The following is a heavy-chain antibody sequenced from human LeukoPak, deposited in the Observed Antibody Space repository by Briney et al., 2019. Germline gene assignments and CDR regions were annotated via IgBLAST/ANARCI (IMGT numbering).Heavy chain of an antibody. CDR3: ARETYYDILTGSGATFDY. CDR2: IYYSGST. D-gene: IGHD3-9*01. Sequence: SETLSLTCTVSGGSISSGGYYWSWIRQHPGKGLEWIGYIYYSGSTYYNPSLKSRVTISVDTSKSQFSLKLSSVTAADTAVYYCARETYYDILTGSGATFDYWGQGTLVTVSS. J-gene: IGHJ4*02. CDR1: GGSISSGGYY. V-gene: IGHV4-31*03.